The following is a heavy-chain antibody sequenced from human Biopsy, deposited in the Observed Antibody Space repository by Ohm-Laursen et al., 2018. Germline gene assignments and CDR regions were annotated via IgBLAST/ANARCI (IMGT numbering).Heavy chain of an antibody. J-gene: IGHJ6*02. Sequence: GTLSLTCAVYGGSFSDSYWSWIRQPPGKGLEWIGEINHRGTTNYNPSLKSRVTISVDTSRNQFSLKLTSVTAADTAVYYCARDNSPYCTSTSCDLFGMDVWGQGTTVTVSS. CDR3: ARDNSPYCTSTSCDLFGMDV. CDR2: INHRGTT. V-gene: IGHV4-34*01. CDR1: GGSFSDSY. D-gene: IGHD2-2*01.